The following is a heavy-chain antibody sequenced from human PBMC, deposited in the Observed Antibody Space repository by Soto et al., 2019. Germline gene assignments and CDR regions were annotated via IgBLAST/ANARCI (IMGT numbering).Heavy chain of an antibody. D-gene: IGHD4-4*01. J-gene: IGHJ6*03. CDR1: SASISSSRCY. CDR2: IFYIGNT. Sequence: SETLSLTCSVSSASISSSRCYWGWFRQPPGEGLQWIGTIFYIGNTYYNPSLKSRISMSIDASNNQFSLKLNSVTAADTAVFYCARQLTIGSYYYYVDVWGKGTTVTVSS. V-gene: IGHV4-39*01. CDR3: ARQLTIGSYYYYVDV.